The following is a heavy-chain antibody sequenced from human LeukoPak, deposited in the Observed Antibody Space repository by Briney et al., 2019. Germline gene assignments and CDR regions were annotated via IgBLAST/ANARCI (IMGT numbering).Heavy chain of an antibody. CDR3: ARSPTTSITYFDY. Sequence: SVKVSCKASGGTFSSYAISWVRQAPGQGLEWMGRIIPILGIANYAQKFQGRVTITADKSTSTAYVELSSLRSEDTAVYYCARSPTTSITYFDYWGQGTLVTVSS. CDR1: GGTFSSYA. D-gene: IGHD4-11*01. J-gene: IGHJ4*02. V-gene: IGHV1-69*04. CDR2: IIPILGIA.